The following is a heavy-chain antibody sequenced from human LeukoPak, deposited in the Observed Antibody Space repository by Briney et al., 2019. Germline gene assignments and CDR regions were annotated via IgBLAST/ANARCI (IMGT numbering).Heavy chain of an antibody. CDR2: INANSGDT. D-gene: IGHD3-22*01. CDR3: ARDNSGSYFYYYNMDV. CDR1: GYTFSGNY. V-gene: IGHV1-2*02. Sequence: ASVKVSCNASGYTFSGNYIHWVRQAPGQGLEWVGWINANSGDTKSAQKFQGRVTMTRDTSISTAFMELSSLRSDDTAVYYCARDNSGSYFYYYNMDVWGKGTTVTVSS. J-gene: IGHJ6*03.